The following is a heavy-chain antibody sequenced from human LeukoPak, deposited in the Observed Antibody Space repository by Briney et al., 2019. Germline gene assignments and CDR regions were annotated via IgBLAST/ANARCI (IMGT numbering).Heavy chain of an antibody. D-gene: IGHD3-9*01. CDR2: ISYDGSNK. CDR1: GFTFSSYG. J-gene: IGHJ4*02. CDR3: AKTRYFDWPYDY. V-gene: IGHV3-30*18. Sequence: PGGSLRLSCAASGFTFSSYGMHWVRQAPGKGLEWVAVISYDGSNKYYADSVKGRFTISRDNSKNTLYLQMNSLRAEDTAVYYCAKTRYFDWPYDYWGQGTLVTVSS.